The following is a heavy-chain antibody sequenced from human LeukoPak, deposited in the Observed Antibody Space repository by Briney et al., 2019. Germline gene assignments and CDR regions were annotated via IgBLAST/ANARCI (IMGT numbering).Heavy chain of an antibody. CDR2: ISSSSSYT. Sequence: GGSLRLSCAASGFTFSSYSMNWVRQAPGKGLEWVSSISSSSSYTYYADSVKGRFTISRDNAKNSLYLQMNSLRAEDTAVYYCARDDSTYYYDSSGYPRYFDLWGRGTLVTVSS. D-gene: IGHD3-22*01. CDR1: GFTFSSYS. J-gene: IGHJ2*01. V-gene: IGHV3-21*01. CDR3: ARDDSTYYYDSSGYPRYFDL.